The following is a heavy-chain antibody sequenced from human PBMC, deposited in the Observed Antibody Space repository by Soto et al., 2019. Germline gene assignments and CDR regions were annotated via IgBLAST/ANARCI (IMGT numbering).Heavy chain of an antibody. D-gene: IGHD3-16*01. Sequence: EVQLVESGGGLVQPGGSLRLSCAASGFTFSSHWMHWVRQAPGKGLVWVSRINGDGSSTTYADSVKGRFTISRDDAKSTLYLQINSLSAEDTAVYFCARGREEWGKPTVIWGQGTVVTVSS. CDR1: GFTFSSHW. CDR3: ARGREEWGKPTVI. CDR2: INGDGSST. J-gene: IGHJ3*02. V-gene: IGHV3-74*01.